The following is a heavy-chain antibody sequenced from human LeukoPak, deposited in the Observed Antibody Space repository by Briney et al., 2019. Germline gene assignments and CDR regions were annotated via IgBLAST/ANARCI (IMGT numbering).Heavy chain of an antibody. CDR1: GFTFNIYG. Sequence: PGGSLRLSCAASGFTFNIYGMNWVRQAPGKGLEWVSSISSSSSYIYYADSVKGRFTISRDNAKNSLYLQMNSLRAEDTAVYYCASAGPFGESPFDYRGQGTLVTVSS. J-gene: IGHJ4*02. D-gene: IGHD3-10*01. CDR3: ASAGPFGESPFDY. V-gene: IGHV3-21*01. CDR2: ISSSSSYI.